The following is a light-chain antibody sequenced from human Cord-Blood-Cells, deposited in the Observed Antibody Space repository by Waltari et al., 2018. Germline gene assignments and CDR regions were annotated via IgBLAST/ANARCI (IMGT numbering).Light chain of an antibody. CDR2: EGS. V-gene: IGLV2-23*03. CDR1: SSDVGSYNL. Sequence: QSALTQPASVSGSPGQSITISCTGTSSDVGSYNLVSWYQQHPGKAPKLMIYEGSKWPSGVSNRFSGSKSGNTASLTISGLQAEDEADYYCCSYAGSSTFVVFGGGTKLTVI. CDR3: CSYAGSSTFVV. J-gene: IGLJ2*01.